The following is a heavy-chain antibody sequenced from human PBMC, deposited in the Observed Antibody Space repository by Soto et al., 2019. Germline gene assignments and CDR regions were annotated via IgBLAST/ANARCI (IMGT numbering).Heavy chain of an antibody. CDR3: ARFGLSCTNGVCENLNYYGMDV. Sequence: ASVKVSCKASGYTFTSYGISWVRQAPGQGLEWMGWISAYNGNTNYAQKLQGRVTMTTDTSTSTAYMELRSLRSDDTAVYYCARFGLSCTNGVCENLNYYGMDVWGQGTTVTVSS. D-gene: IGHD2-8*01. CDR2: ISAYNGNT. CDR1: GYTFTSYG. J-gene: IGHJ6*02. V-gene: IGHV1-18*01.